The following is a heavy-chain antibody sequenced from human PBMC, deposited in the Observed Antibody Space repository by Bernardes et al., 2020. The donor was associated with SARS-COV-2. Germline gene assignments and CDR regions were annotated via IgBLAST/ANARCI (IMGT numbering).Heavy chain of an antibody. J-gene: IGHJ2*01. V-gene: IGHV3-48*04. D-gene: IGHD4-17*01. CDR2: ISSSSSTI. Sequence: GSLRLSCAASGFTFSSYSMNWVRQAPGKGLEWVSYISSSSSTIYTDSVEGRFTISRDNAKNSLYLEMTSLRAEDTAIYYCARILGDNGYGSGYYDLWGRGTLVTVSS. CDR3: ARILGDNGYGSGYYDL. CDR1: GFTFSSYS.